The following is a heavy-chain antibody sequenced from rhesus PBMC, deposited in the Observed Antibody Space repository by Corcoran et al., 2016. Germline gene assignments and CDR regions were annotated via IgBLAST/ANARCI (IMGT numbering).Heavy chain of an antibody. CDR1: GGSFSSYW. D-gene: IGHD2-21*01. CDR2: INGNSGST. Sequence: QVQLQESGPGLVKPSETLSLTCAVSGGSFSSYWWSWIRQPPGKGLEWIGEINGNSGSTHDNPCHKRRVTISKDAAKNQFSLKLSSGTAADTAVYYCARYGGYCTGSGCYGLDSWGQGVVVTVSS. CDR3: ARYGGYCTGSGCYGLDS. V-gene: IGHV4-80*01. J-gene: IGHJ6*01.